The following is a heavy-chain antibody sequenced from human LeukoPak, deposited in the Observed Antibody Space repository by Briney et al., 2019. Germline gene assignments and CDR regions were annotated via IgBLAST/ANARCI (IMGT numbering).Heavy chain of an antibody. CDR2: IRSKAFGATT. J-gene: IGHJ1*01. CDR1: GFTFGDYA. Sequence: GGPLRLSCTPSGFTFGDYAMSWVRQAPGKGLEWVGFIRSKAFGATTEYAASVKGRFTVSRDDSKSIAYLQMNSLKTEDTAVYYCTRGPPGLTVTYFQHWGQGTLVTVSS. D-gene: IGHD4-11*01. V-gene: IGHV3-49*04. CDR3: TRGPPGLTVTYFQH.